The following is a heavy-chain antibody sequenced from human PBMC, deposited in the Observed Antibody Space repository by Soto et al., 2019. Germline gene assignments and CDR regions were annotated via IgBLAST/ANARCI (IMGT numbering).Heavy chain of an antibody. J-gene: IGHJ3*02. V-gene: IGHV1-18*01. CDR2: ISAYNGNT. CDR3: ARDLTPMDI. D-gene: IGHD2-15*01. CDR1: GYTFTSYV. Sequence: GASVKLSCKACGYTFTSYVISCVRQAPGQGLEWMGWISAYNGNTNYAQKLQGRVTMTTDTSTSTAYMELRSLRSDDTAVYYCARDLTPMDIWGQGTMVTVSS.